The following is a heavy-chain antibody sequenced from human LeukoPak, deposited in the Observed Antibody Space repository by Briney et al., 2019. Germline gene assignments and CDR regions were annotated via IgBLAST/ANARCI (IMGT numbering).Heavy chain of an antibody. V-gene: IGHV4-61*02. J-gene: IGHJ4*02. CDR2: IYTSGST. D-gene: IGHD3-3*01. Sequence: SETLSLTCTVSDGSISSCSYYWSWIRQPAGKGLEWIGRIYTSGSTNYNPSLKSRVTISVDTSKNQFSLKLSSVTAADTAVYYCATAKIEMGYDFWSGYSPFDYWGQGTLVTVSS. CDR3: ATAKIEMGYDFWSGYSPFDY. CDR1: DGSISSCSYY.